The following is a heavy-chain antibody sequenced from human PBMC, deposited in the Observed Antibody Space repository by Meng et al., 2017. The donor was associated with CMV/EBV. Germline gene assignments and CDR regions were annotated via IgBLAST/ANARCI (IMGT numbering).Heavy chain of an antibody. CDR2: ITSGGRAT. J-gene: IGHJ4*02. CDR3: AKGVRGRTAARQC. D-gene: IGHD6-6*01. Sequence: GESLKISCAASGFTFSDYYMSWLRQAPGKGLEYISYITSGGRATFYADSVKGRFTVSRDNANKSLYLQMNNLRAEDTAIYYCAKGVRGRTAARQCWGQGTLVTVSS. CDR1: GFTFSDYY. V-gene: IGHV3-11*01.